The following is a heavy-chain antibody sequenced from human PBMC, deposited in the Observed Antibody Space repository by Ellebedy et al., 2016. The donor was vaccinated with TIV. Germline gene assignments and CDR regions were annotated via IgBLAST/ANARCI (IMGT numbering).Heavy chain of an antibody. CDR3: ARYNWNSGHY. CDR1: GFTFSSYG. J-gene: IGHJ4*01. CDR2: IWYDGSNE. Sequence: GESLKISCVVSGFTFSSYGMHWVRQAPGKGLEWVAVIWYDGSNEYYADSVKGRFTISRDNSKNTLHLQMNSLRVEDTAVYYCARYNWNSGHYWGQGTLITVSS. V-gene: IGHV3-33*08. D-gene: IGHD1-20*01.